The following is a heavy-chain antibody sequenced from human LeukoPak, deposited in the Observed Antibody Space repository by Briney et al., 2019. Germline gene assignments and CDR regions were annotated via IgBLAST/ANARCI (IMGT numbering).Heavy chain of an antibody. CDR3: ASPYDSSGYYPPSYYYYYGMDV. CDR1: GGIFSSYA. V-gene: IGHV1-69*04. J-gene: IGHJ6*02. D-gene: IGHD3-22*01. Sequence: ASVKVSCKVSGGIFSSYAISWVRQAPGQGLEWMGRIIPILGIANYAQKFQGRVTITADKSTSTAYMELSSLRSEDTAVYYCASPYDSSGYYPPSYYYYYGMDVWGQGTTVTVSS. CDR2: IIPILGIA.